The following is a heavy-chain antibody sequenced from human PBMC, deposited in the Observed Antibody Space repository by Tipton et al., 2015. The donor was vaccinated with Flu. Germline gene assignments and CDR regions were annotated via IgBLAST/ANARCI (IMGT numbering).Heavy chain of an antibody. CDR2: IDYSEST. Sequence: TLSLTCTVSGGSISSSTYYWGWIRQPPGKGREWIRSIDYSESTYYNPSLKSRATISVETSKNQFSLKLSPVTAADTAAYYCARRGVRELPFYPWGQGTLVTVSS. D-gene: IGHD1-26*01. V-gene: IGHV4-39*01. CDR3: ARRGVRELPFYP. J-gene: IGHJ5*02. CDR1: GGSISSSTYY.